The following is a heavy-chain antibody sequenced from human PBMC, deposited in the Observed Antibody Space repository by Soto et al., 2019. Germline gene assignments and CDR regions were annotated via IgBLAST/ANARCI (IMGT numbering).Heavy chain of an antibody. CDR1: GYTFTSYA. CDR3: ARDMVITIFGDGPYYYGMDV. J-gene: IGHJ6*02. CDR2: INAGNGNT. V-gene: IGHV1-3*01. Sequence: ASVKVSCKASGYTFTSYAMHWVRQAPGQRLEWMGWINAGNGNTKYSQKFQGRVTITRDTSASTAYMELSSLRSEDTAVYYCARDMVITIFGDGPYYYGMDVWGQGTTVTVSS. D-gene: IGHD3-3*01.